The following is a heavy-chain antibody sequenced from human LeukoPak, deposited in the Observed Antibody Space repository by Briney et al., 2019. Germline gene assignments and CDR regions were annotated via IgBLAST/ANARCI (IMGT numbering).Heavy chain of an antibody. CDR2: IRYDGSNK. V-gene: IGHV3-30*02. CDR3: AKVIWFGESNGPFDY. D-gene: IGHD3-10*01. Sequence: GGSLRLSCAASGFTFSSYGMHWVRQAPGKGLEWVAFIRYDGSNKYYADSVKGRFTISRDNSKNTLYLQMNSLRAEDTAVYYCAKVIWFGESNGPFDYWGQGTLVTVSS. J-gene: IGHJ4*02. CDR1: GFTFSSYG.